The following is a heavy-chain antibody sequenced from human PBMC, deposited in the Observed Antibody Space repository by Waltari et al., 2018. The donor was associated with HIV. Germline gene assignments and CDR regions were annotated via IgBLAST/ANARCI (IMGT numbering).Heavy chain of an antibody. V-gene: IGHV3-49*03. CDR2: IRSKAYGETA. J-gene: IGHJ6*02. Sequence: HLVQSGGGFTQPGRSLRLSCAASGFIFSDYPMSWFRQAPGKGLEWVGFIRSKAYGETAEYAAALEGRFTISRDDSRGIGYLQMDGRKIEDTGVYYCTKGGGKSPGLSVWGQGTTVTVSS. CDR1: GFIFSDYP. D-gene: IGHD3-16*01. CDR3: TKGGGKSPGLSV.